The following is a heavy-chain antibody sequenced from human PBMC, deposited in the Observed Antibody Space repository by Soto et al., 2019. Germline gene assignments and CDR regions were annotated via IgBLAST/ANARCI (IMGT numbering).Heavy chain of an antibody. CDR2: MNPHSGNT. CDR1: GYTFTSYD. V-gene: IGHV1-8*01. D-gene: IGHD1-26*01. Sequence: QVQLVQSGAEVKKPGASVKVSCKASGYTFTSYDINWVRQATGQGLEWMGWMNPHSGNTGYAQKFQGRVNRTRNTTISKAYMELSSLRSEDMAVYYWAREKVGAVDYWGQGTLVTVSS. J-gene: IGHJ4*02. CDR3: AREKVGAVDY.